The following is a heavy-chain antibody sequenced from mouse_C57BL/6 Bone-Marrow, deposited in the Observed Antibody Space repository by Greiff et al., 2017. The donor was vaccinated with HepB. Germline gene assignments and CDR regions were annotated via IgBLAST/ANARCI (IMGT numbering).Heavy chain of an antibody. D-gene: IGHD2-5*01. CDR3: ARQGYYSKFAY. CDR1: GFTFSSYT. Sequence: DVHLVESGGGLVKPGGSLKLSCAASGFTFSSYTMSWVRQTPEKRLEWVATISGGGGNTYYPDSVKGRFTISRDNAKNTLYLQMSSLRSEDTALYYCARQGYYSKFAYWGQGTLVTVSA. V-gene: IGHV5-9*01. J-gene: IGHJ3*01. CDR2: ISGGGGNT.